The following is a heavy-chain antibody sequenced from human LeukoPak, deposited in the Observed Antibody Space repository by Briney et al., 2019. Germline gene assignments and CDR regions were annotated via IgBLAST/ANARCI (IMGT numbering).Heavy chain of an antibody. D-gene: IGHD3-16*02. Sequence: SETLSLTCAVYGGSFSGYYWSWIRQPPGKGLEWIGEINHSGSTNYNPSLKSRVTISVDTSKNQFSLKLSSVTAADTAVYYCARGQTAYYDYVWGSYRYTFDYWGQGTLVTVSS. CDR2: INHSGST. CDR1: GGSFSGYY. CDR3: ARGQTAYYDYVWGSYRYTFDY. J-gene: IGHJ4*02. V-gene: IGHV4-34*01.